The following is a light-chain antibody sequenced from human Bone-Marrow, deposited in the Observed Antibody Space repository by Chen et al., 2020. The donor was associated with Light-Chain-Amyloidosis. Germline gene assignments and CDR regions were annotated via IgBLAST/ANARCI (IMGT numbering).Light chain of an antibody. V-gene: IGKV4-1*01. CDR3: HQYFSTPPT. CDR2: WAS. CDR1: QSILYSSKNKTY. Sequence: DIVMTQSPDSLSVSLGERATINCRSSQSILYSSKNKTYLAWYQQKPGQPPKMLIYWASTRESGVPDLFSGGGSETDFTLTISSLQAEDVAVYYCHQYFSTPPTFGQGTKVEVK. J-gene: IGKJ1*01.